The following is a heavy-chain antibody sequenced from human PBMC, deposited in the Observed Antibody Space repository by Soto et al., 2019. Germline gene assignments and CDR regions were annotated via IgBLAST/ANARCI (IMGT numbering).Heavy chain of an antibody. D-gene: IGHD3-10*01. V-gene: IGHV3-23*01. Sequence: EFQVMQSGGGLVQPGGSLRLACAASGFPFSTTDMSWVRQAPGKGLEWVSTIGGSGETTYYADSVMGRFTISRDNSKNTLYLQMNSLRADDTALYYCAKNSGWFNTWGQGALVTVSS. CDR1: GFPFSTTD. J-gene: IGHJ5*02. CDR2: IGGSGETT. CDR3: AKNSGWFNT.